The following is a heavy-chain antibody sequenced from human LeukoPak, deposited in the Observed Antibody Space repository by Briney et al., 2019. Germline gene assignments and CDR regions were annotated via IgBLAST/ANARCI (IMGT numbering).Heavy chain of an antibody. CDR2: ISGSGGST. D-gene: IGHD3-9*01. V-gene: IGHV3-23*01. Sequence: AGGSLRLSCTASGFTFSNYAMSWVRQAPGKGLEWVSAISGSGGSTYYADSVKGRFTISRDNSKNTLYLQMNSLRAEDTAVYYCAKDSYYDILTGYNWFDPWGQGTLVTVSS. CDR3: AKDSYYDILTGYNWFDP. CDR1: GFTFSNYA. J-gene: IGHJ5*02.